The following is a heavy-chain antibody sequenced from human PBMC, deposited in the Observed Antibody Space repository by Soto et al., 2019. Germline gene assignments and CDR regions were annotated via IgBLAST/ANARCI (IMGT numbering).Heavy chain of an antibody. J-gene: IGHJ5*02. CDR2: ISAYNGNT. Sequence: ASVKVSCKVSGYTLSELSLHWVRQAPGNGLEWMGWISAYNGNTNYAQKLQGRVTMTTDTSTSTAYMELRSLRSDDTAVYYCARDGDFWSGYPNWFDPWGQGTLVTVSS. D-gene: IGHD3-3*01. CDR1: GYTLSELS. CDR3: ARDGDFWSGYPNWFDP. V-gene: IGHV1-18*01.